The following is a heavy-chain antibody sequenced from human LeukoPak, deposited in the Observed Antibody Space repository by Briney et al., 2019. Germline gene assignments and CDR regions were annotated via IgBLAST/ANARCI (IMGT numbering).Heavy chain of an antibody. CDR3: ARDGDYGGLDY. V-gene: IGHV4-59*12. CDR1: GGSISSYY. D-gene: IGHD4-17*01. Sequence: SETLSLTCTVSGGSISSYYWSWIRQPPGKGLEWIGYIYYSGSTNYNPSLKSRVTISVDRSKNQFCLKLSSVTAADTAVYYCARDGDYGGLDYWGQGTLVTVSS. CDR2: IYYSGST. J-gene: IGHJ4*02.